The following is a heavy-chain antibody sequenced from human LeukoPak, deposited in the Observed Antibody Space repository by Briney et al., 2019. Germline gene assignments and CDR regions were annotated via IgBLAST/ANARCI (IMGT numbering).Heavy chain of an antibody. V-gene: IGHV4-39*02. CDR3: ARRLLAVAVFDK. J-gene: IGHJ4*02. CDR2: VSHRGST. Sequence: PSETLSLTCAVSGASISSSSYYWGWIRQPPGTGLEWIGEVSHRGSTNYNASLKSRVTISVDTSKNHFSLRLTSVTAADTAVYYCARRLLAVAVFDKWGPGTLVTVSS. CDR1: GASISSSSYY. D-gene: IGHD6-19*01.